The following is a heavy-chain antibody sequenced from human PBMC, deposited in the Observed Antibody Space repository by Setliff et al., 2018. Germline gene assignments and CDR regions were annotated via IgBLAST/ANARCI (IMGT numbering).Heavy chain of an antibody. CDR1: GGSISSHY. V-gene: IGHV4-59*11. CDR2: IYYSGST. CDR3: ARGGYYGSGSYKH. Sequence: SETLSLTCTVSGGSISSHYWSWIRQPPGKGLEWIGSIYYSGSTNYNPSLKSRVTISVDTSKNQFSLKLTSVTAADTAVYYCARGGYYGSGSYKHWGQGTLVTVSS. J-gene: IGHJ4*02. D-gene: IGHD3-10*01.